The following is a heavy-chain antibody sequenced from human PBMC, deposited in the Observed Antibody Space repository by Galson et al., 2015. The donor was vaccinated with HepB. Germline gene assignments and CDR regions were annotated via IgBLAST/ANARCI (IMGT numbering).Heavy chain of an antibody. V-gene: IGHV3-15*01. J-gene: IGHJ4*02. CDR1: GFTFSNAW. D-gene: IGHD2-15*01. Sequence: SLRLSCAASGFTFSNAWMSWVHQAPGKGLEWVGRIKSKTDGGTTDYAAPVKGRFTISRDDSKNTLYLQMNSLKTEDTAVYYCTAYGGILLPHDYWGQGTLVTVSS. CDR3: TAYGGILLPHDY. CDR2: IKSKTDGGTT.